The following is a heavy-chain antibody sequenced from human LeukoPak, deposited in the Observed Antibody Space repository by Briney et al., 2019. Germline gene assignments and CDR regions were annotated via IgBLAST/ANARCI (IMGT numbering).Heavy chain of an antibody. CDR2: INHSGST. J-gene: IGHJ5*02. D-gene: IGHD6-13*01. CDR3: ARDYAGSSSWNWFDP. V-gene: IGHV4-34*01. Sequence: SETLSLTCAVYSGSFSGFYWSWIRQSPGKGLEWIGEINHSGSTNYNPSLKSRVTISVDTSKNQFSLRLSSVTAADTAVYYCARDYAGSSSWNWFDPWGQGTLVTVSS. CDR1: SGSFSGFY.